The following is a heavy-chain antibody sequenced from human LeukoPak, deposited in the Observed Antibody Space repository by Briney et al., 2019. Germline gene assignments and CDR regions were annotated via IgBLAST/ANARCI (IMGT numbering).Heavy chain of an antibody. J-gene: IGHJ6*03. CDR3: ARASAVVAASFSGYYYYMDV. CDR2: INTDTGNP. Sequence: ASVKVSCKASGYTFTSYAMNWVRQAPGQGLEWMGWINTDTGNPTYAQGSTGRFVFSLDTSVSTAYLQISSLKAEDTAVYYCARASAVVAASFSGYYYYMDVWGKGTTVTASS. CDR1: GYTFTSYA. V-gene: IGHV7-4-1*02. D-gene: IGHD2-15*01.